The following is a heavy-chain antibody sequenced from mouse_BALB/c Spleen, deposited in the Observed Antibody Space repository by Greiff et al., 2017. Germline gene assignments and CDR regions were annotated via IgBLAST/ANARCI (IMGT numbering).Heavy chain of an antibody. Sequence: EVKLMESGPELVKPGASVKMSCKASGYTFTSYVMHWVKQKPGQGLEWIGYINPYNDGTKYNEKFKGKATLTSDKSSSTAYMELSSLTSEDSAVYYCARSRPYGNLGAWFAYWGQGTLVTVSA. CDR3: ARSRPYGNLGAWFAY. CDR1: GYTFTSYV. D-gene: IGHD2-1*01. V-gene: IGHV1-14*01. CDR2: INPYNDGT. J-gene: IGHJ3*01.